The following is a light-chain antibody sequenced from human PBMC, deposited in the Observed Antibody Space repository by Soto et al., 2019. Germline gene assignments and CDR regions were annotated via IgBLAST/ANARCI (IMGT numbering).Light chain of an antibody. V-gene: IGKV3-20*01. CDR2: GAS. CDR1: QSVSSSY. CDR3: QQYGSSHWT. Sequence: EIVLTQSPGTLSLSPGERATLSCRASQSVSSSYLAWYQQKPGQAPRLLIYGASSRATGIPDRFSGSGSGTDCTLTISRMDPEDFAVYYCQQYGSSHWTFGQGTKVEIK. J-gene: IGKJ1*01.